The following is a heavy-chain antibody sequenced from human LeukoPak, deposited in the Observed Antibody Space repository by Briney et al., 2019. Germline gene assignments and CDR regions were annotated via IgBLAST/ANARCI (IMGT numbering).Heavy chain of an antibody. CDR1: GFTFSTYA. D-gene: IGHD3-22*01. J-gene: IGHJ5*02. CDR2: ISGRGGRT. V-gene: IGHV3-23*01. Sequence: GGSLRLSCAASGFTFSTYAMTWVRQAAEKGLEWVSAISGRGGRTYYADSVKGRFTISRDNSKNTLYLQMNSLRAEDTAVYYCAKGPYYYDSSGYSRRWFDPWGQGTLVTVSS. CDR3: AKGPYYYDSSGYSRRWFDP.